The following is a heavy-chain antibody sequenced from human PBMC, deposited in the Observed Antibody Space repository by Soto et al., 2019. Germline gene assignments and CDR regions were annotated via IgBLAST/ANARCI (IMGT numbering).Heavy chain of an antibody. CDR2: INAGNGNT. D-gene: IGHD3-10*01. V-gene: IGHV1-3*01. CDR1: GYTFTSYA. J-gene: IGHJ3*02. Sequence: GASVKVSCKASGYTFTSYAMHWVRQAPGQRLEWMGWINAGNGNTKYSQKFQGRVTITRDTSASTAYMELSSLRSEDTAVYYCARGITMVRGVLLDAFDIWGQGPMVTVSS. CDR3: ARGITMVRGVLLDAFDI.